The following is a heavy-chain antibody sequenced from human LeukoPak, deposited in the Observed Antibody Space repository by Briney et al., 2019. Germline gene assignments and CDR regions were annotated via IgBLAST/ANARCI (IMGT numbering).Heavy chain of an antibody. CDR3: ASNQYGMDV. CDR1: GFIFSSYA. V-gene: IGHV4-34*01. J-gene: IGHJ6*02. CDR2: INHSGST. Sequence: GSLRLSCAASGFIFSSYALSWVRQPPGKGLEWIGEINHSGSTNYNPSLKSRVTISVDTSKNQFSLKLSSVTAADTAVYYCASNQYGMDVWGQGTTVTVSS.